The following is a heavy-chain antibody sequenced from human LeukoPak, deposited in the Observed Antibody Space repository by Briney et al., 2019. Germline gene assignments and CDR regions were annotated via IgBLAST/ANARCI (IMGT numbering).Heavy chain of an antibody. J-gene: IGHJ4*02. CDR2: IKSKTDGGTT. CDR1: GFTFSSYS. CDR3: TTDYMTTVTSPYDY. D-gene: IGHD4-11*01. V-gene: IGHV3-15*01. Sequence: GGSLRLSCAASGFTFSSYSMSWVRQAPGKGLEWVGRIKSKTDGGTTDYAAPVKGRFTISRDDSKNTLYLQMNSLKTEDTAVYYCTTDYMTTVTSPYDYWGQGTLVTVSS.